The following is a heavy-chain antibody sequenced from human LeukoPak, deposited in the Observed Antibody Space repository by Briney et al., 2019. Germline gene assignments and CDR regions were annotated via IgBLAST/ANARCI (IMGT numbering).Heavy chain of an antibody. Sequence: GGSLRLSCAASGFTVSSKYMTWVRQAPGKGLEWVSLIYSAGGTYYTDSVKGRFTISRHSSKNTLYLQMNSLRGEDTAVYYCARFLGRITISGVVPYGMDVWGQGTTVTVSS. CDR2: IYSAGGT. J-gene: IGHJ6*02. CDR3: ARFLGRITISGVVPYGMDV. V-gene: IGHV3-53*04. CDR1: GFTVSSKY. D-gene: IGHD3-3*01.